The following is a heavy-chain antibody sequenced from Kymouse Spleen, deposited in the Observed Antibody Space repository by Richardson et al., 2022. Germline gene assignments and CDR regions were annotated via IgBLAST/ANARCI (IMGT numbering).Heavy chain of an antibody. CDR3: AAITIFGVADYYGMDV. Sequence: QLQLQESGPGLVKPSETLSLTCTVSGGSISSSSYYWGWIRQPPGKGLEWIGSIYYSGSTYYNPSLKSRVTISVDTSKNQFSLKLSSVTAADTAVYYCAAITIFGVADYYGMDVWGQGTTVTVSS. D-gene: IGHD3-3*01. J-gene: IGHJ6*02. CDR1: GGSISSSSYY. V-gene: IGHV4-39*01. CDR2: IYYSGST.